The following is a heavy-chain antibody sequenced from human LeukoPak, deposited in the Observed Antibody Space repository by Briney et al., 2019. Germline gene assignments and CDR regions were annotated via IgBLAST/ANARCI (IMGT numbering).Heavy chain of an antibody. CDR2: INQDGSET. CDR1: RFTFRSYG. Sequence: PWRSLRLSCAASRFTFRSYGMHWVRQAPGKGLEWVANINQDGSETFYVDSVKGRFTISRDNGKNSMFVQMDSLRAEDTAVYYCVRGFDGYFGFDLWGQGTMVTVSS. J-gene: IGHJ3*01. CDR3: VRGFDGYFGFDL. V-gene: IGHV3-7*03. D-gene: IGHD5-24*01.